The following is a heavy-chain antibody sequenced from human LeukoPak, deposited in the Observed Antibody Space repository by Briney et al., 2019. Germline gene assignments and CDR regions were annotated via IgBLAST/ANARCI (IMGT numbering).Heavy chain of an antibody. CDR3: ARALGSYSDY. D-gene: IGHD1-26*01. J-gene: IGHJ4*02. V-gene: IGHV3-74*01. CDR1: GFTFSTSW. CDR2: INSDGSRI. Sequence: GGSLRLSCAASGFTFSTSWMHWVRRAPGKGLVWVSRINSDGSRINYADSVKGRLTISRDNVKNTLYLQMNSLRADDTAVYYCARALGSYSDYWGQGTLVTVSS.